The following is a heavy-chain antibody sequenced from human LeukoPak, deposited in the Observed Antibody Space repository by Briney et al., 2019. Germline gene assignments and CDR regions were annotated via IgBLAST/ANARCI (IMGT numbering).Heavy chain of an antibody. V-gene: IGHV3-7*01. CDR1: GFSFSTSA. Sequence: GGSLRLSCAASGFSFSTSAMTWVRQAPGKGLEWVANIKQDGSEKNYLDSVKGRFTISRDNAKNTLYLQMSSLRAEDTALYYCARDPWVGEYGAFDIWGQGTMVTVSS. CDR3: ARDPWVGEYGAFDI. J-gene: IGHJ3*02. CDR2: IKQDGSEK. D-gene: IGHD3-10*01.